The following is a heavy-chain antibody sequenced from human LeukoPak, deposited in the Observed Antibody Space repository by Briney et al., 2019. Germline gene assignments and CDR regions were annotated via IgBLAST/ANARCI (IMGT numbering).Heavy chain of an antibody. D-gene: IGHD3-10*01. CDR1: GYTFTGYY. J-gene: IGHJ6*02. CDR2: INPNSGGT. Sequence: ASVKISCKASGYTFTGYYMHWVRQAPGQGLEWMGRINPNSGGTNYAQNFQGRVTMTRDTSISTAFMELSRLRSDDTAVYSCARGGQSSGTYYFYYYGMDVWGQGTTVTVSS. CDR3: ARGGQSSGTYYFYYYGMDV. V-gene: IGHV1-2*02.